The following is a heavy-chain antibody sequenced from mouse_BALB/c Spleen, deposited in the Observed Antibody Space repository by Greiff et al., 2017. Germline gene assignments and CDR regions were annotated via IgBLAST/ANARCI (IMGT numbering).Heavy chain of an antibody. CDR1: GYAFSSYW. D-gene: IGHD1-1*01. CDR2: IYPGDGDT. V-gene: IGHV1-80*01. Sequence: LVESGAELVRPGSSVKISCKASGYAFSSYWMNWVKQRPGQGLEWIGQIYPGDGDTNYNGKFKGKATLTADKSSSTAYMQLSSLTSEDSAVYFCARRGYGSSYGYFDVWGAGTTVTVSS. CDR3: ARRGYGSSYGYFDV. J-gene: IGHJ1*01.